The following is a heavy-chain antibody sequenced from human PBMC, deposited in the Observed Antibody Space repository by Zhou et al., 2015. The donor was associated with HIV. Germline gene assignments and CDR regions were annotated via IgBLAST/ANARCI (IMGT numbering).Heavy chain of an antibody. V-gene: IGHV3-53*01. J-gene: IGHJ4*02. CDR3: AKTPLLSLPEGFDY. D-gene: IGHD3-10*01. CDR1: GFIVSNSY. Sequence: EVQLVESGGGLIQPGGSLRLSCAAAGFIVSNSYMIWVRQAPGQGLEWVSVMYSGGSTYYTDSAKGRFTISRDNSENTLYLQMNSLGAGDTAVYYCAKTPLLSLPEGFDYWGQGTLVTVSS. CDR2: MYSGGST.